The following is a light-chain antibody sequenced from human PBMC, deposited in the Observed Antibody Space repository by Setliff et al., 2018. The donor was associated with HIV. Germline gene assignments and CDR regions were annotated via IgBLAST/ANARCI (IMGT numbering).Light chain of an antibody. V-gene: IGLV2-11*01. CDR3: CSYAGTYTFGV. CDR1: SNDVGGYDY. CDR2: GVA. J-gene: IGLJ1*01. Sequence: QSALTQPRPVSGSPGQSVTISCTGNSNDVGGYDYVSWYQQHPGKAPKLMIYGVAKRPSGVPDRFSGSKSGNTASLTISGLQPEDEADYYCCSYAGTYTFGVFGTGTKVTVL.